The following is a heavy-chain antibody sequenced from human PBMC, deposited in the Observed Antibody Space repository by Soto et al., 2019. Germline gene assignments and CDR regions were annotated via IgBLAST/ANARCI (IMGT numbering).Heavy chain of an antibody. CDR2: IIPIFGTA. CDR1: GGTFSSYA. D-gene: IGHD1-7*01. V-gene: IGHV1-69*12. J-gene: IGHJ6*02. Sequence: QVQLVQSGAEVKKPGSSVKVSCKASGGTFSSYAISWVRQAPGQGLEWMGGIIPIFGTANYAQKFQGRVTITADESTSTAYMELSSLRSEDTAVYYCAGPPELTRIYYYYGMDVWGQGTTVTVSS. CDR3: AGPPELTRIYYYYGMDV.